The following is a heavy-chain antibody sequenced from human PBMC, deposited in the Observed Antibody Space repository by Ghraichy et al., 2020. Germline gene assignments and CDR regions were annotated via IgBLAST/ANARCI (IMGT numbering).Heavy chain of an antibody. V-gene: IGHV3-23*01. J-gene: IGHJ4*02. CDR3: ARTKGGYSYGLHYFDY. CDR1: GFTFSSYA. CDR2: ISGSGGST. Sequence: GGSLRLSCAASGFTFSSYAMSWVRQAPGKGLEWVSAISGSGGSTYYADSVKGRFTISRDNSKNTLYLQMNSLRAEDTAVYYCARTKGGYSYGLHYFDYWGQGILVTVSS. D-gene: IGHD5-18*01.